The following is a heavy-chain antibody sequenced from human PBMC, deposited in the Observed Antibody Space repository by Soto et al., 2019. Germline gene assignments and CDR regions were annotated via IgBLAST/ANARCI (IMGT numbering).Heavy chain of an antibody. J-gene: IGHJ4*02. CDR1: GGSISSGGYY. D-gene: IGHD4-17*01. CDR2: IYYSGST. Sequence: KASETLSLTCTVSGGSISSGGYYWSWIRQHPGKGLEWIGYIYYSGSTYYNPSFKSRVTISVDTSKNQFSLKLSSVTAADTAVYYCARAGDYKNLDYWGQGTLVTVSS. CDR3: ARAGDYKNLDY. V-gene: IGHV4-31*03.